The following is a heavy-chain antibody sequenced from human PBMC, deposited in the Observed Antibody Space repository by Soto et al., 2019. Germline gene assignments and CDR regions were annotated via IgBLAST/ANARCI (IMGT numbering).Heavy chain of an antibody. CDR1: GFTFSSYA. V-gene: IGHV3-23*01. CDR3: AKDQPYYDFLTGYRSDVNFDS. D-gene: IGHD3-9*01. Sequence: GGSLRLSCAASGFTFSSYAMSWVRQAPGKGLEWVSAISGSGGSTYYADSVKGRFTISRDNSKNTLYLQMNSLRAEDTAVYYCAKDQPYYDFLTGYRSDVNFDSGGQGTLVTVSS. J-gene: IGHJ4*02. CDR2: ISGSGGST.